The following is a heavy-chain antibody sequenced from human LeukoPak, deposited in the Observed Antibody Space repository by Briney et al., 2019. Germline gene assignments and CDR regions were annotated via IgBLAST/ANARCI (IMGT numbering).Heavy chain of an antibody. CDR3: TTDLSERYYFDY. D-gene: IGHD5/OR15-5a*01. CDR1: GFTFSNAW. CDR2: IKSKTDGGTT. Sequence: GGSLRLSCAASGFTFSNAWMSWVRQAPGKGVVWVGRIKSKTDGGTTDYAAPVKGRFTISRDDSKNTLYLQMNSLKTEDTAVYYCTTDLSERYYFDYWGQGTLVTVSS. V-gene: IGHV3-15*01. J-gene: IGHJ4*02.